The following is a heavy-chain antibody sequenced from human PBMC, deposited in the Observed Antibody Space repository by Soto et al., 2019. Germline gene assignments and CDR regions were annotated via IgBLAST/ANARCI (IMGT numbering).Heavy chain of an antibody. Sequence: GGSLRLSCAASGFTFSSYAMHWVRQAPGKGLEWVAVISYDGSNKFYADFVKGRFTISRDISKNTLYLQMNSLRAEDTAVYYCARAGGLLLDYWGQGTLVTVSS. V-gene: IGHV3-30-3*01. CDR3: ARAGGLLLDY. CDR1: GFTFSSYA. J-gene: IGHJ4*02. D-gene: IGHD2-15*01. CDR2: ISYDGSNK.